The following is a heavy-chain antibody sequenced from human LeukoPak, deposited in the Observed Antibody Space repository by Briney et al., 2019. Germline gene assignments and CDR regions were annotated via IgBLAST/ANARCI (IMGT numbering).Heavy chain of an antibody. CDR1: GFTFSSYA. Sequence: GGSLRLSCAASGFTFSSYAMHWVRQAPGKGLEWVAVISYDGSNKYYADSVKGRFTISRDNSKNTLYLQMNSLRAEDTAVYYCAREAIAAAGVYYYYMDVWGKGTTVTVSS. D-gene: IGHD6-13*01. CDR2: ISYDGSNK. CDR3: AREAIAAAGVYYYYMDV. J-gene: IGHJ6*03. V-gene: IGHV3-30*04.